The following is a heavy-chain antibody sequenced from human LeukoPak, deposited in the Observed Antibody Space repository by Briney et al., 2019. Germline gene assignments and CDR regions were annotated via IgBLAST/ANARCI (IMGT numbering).Heavy chain of an antibody. CDR1: GFTFSDYY. CDR3: ARDGIVGATTFDY. V-gene: IGHV3-30*03. CDR2: ISYDGSNK. Sequence: GGSLRLSCAASGFTFSDYYMSWIRQAPGKGLEWVAVISYDGSNKYYADSVKGRFTISRDNSKNTLYLQMNSLRAEDTAVYYCARDGIVGATTFDYWGQGTLVTVSS. D-gene: IGHD1-26*01. J-gene: IGHJ4*02.